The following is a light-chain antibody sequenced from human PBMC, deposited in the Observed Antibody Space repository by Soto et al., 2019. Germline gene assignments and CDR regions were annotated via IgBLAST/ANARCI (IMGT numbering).Light chain of an antibody. CDR1: TSDIGAYNY. J-gene: IGLJ1*01. CDR3: SSFAGTNSFV. Sequence: QSALTQPPSASGSPGQSVTISCTGTTSDIGAYNYVSWYQQRPGKAPKLIIYEVTRRPSGVPDRIFGSKSYTTASLTVSGLQAEDEADYYCSSFAGTNSFVFGTGTKVTAL. CDR2: EVT. V-gene: IGLV2-8*01.